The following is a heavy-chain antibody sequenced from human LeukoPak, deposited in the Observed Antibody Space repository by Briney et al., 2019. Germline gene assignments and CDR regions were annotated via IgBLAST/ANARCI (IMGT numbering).Heavy chain of an antibody. J-gene: IGHJ4*02. CDR2: IYTSGST. V-gene: IGHV4-4*07. Sequence: PSETLSLTCTVSGDSISNYYWSWIRQPAGKGLEWIGRIYTSGSTNYNPSLKSRVTMSVDTSKNQFTLKLSSVTAADTAVYYCARVSLVRGAPDYYFDYWGQGTLVTVSS. D-gene: IGHD3-10*01. CDR1: GDSISNYY. CDR3: ARVSLVRGAPDYYFDY.